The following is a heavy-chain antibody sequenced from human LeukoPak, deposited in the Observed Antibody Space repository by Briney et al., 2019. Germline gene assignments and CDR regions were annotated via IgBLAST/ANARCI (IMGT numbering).Heavy chain of an antibody. CDR2: MNPNSGNT. Sequence: ASVKVSCKASGYTFTSYDINWVRQATGQGLEWMGWMNPNSGNTGYAQKFQGRVTITRNTSISTAYMELCSLRSEDTAVYYCARGGDLPIVPAAINWFDPWGQGTLVTVSS. V-gene: IGHV1-8*03. CDR1: GYTFTSYD. J-gene: IGHJ5*02. CDR3: ARGGDLPIVPAAINWFDP. D-gene: IGHD2-2*01.